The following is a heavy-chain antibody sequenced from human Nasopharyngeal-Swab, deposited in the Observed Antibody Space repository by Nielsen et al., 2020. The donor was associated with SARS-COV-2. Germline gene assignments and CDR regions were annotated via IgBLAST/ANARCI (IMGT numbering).Heavy chain of an antibody. CDR2: ISYDGSNK. V-gene: IGHV3-30-3*01. J-gene: IGHJ6*02. CDR3: ARTDSSGYYPVTYYYYGMDV. D-gene: IGHD3-22*01. Sequence: VRQAPGKGLEWVAVISYDGSNKYYADSVKGRFTISRDNSKNTLYLQMNSLRAEDTAVYYCARTDSSGYYPVTYYYYGMDVWGQGTTVTVPS.